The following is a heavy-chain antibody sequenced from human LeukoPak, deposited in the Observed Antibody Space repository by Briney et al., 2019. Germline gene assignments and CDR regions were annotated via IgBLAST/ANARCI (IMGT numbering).Heavy chain of an antibody. J-gene: IGHJ4*02. CDR2: IIPIFGTA. CDR1: GGTFSSYA. V-gene: IGHV1-69*13. CDR3: ARGSDCSSTSCYDGYYFDY. Sequence: GASVKVSCKASGGTFSSYAISWVRQAPGQGLEWMGGIIPIFGTANYAQKFQGRVTITADESTSTAYMELSSLRSEDTAVYYCARGSDCSSTSCYDGYYFDYWGQGTLVTVSS. D-gene: IGHD2-2*01.